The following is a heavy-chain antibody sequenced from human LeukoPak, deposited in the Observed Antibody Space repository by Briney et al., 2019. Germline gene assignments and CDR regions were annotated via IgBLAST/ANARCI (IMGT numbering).Heavy chain of an antibody. D-gene: IGHD3-22*01. Sequence: SETLSLTCTVSGGSISSGGYYWSWIRQHPGKGLEWIGYIYYSGSTYYNPSLKSRVTISVDTSKNQFSLKLSSVTAADTAVYYCARDRDYYDSSGYTQWGRGTLVTVSS. CDR1: GGSISSGGYY. CDR3: ARDRDYYDSSGYTQ. CDR2: IYYSGST. V-gene: IGHV4-31*03. J-gene: IGHJ4*02.